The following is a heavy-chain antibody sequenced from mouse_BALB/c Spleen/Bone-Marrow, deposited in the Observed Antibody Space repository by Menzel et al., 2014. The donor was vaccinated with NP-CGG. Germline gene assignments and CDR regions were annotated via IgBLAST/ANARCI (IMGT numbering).Heavy chain of an antibody. Sequence: VKLVESGAELMKPGASVKISCKATGYTFSRYWIEWVKQRPGHGLEWIGEILPGSGSTNYNEKFKGKATFTADTSSNTAYMQLSSLTSEDSAVYYCARNYGSYVWFANWGQGTLVTVSA. CDR1: GYTFSRYW. V-gene: IGHV1-9*01. CDR3: ARNYGSYVWFAN. D-gene: IGHD2-1*01. CDR2: ILPGSGST. J-gene: IGHJ3*01.